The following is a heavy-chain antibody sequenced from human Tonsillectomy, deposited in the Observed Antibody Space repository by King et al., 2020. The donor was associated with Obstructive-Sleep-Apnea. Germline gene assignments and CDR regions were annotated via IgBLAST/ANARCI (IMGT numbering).Heavy chain of an antibody. CDR1: GFTFSSFG. Sequence: VQLVESGGGVVQPGRSLRLSCAASGFTFSSFGMHWVRQAPGKGLEWVAVISYDGSNKYYADSVKGRFTISRDNSKNTLYLQRNSLSAEDTAVYYCAKYSLYTSGSYAMDVWGQGTTVTVSS. D-gene: IGHD3-10*01. CDR3: AKYSLYTSGSYAMDV. V-gene: IGHV3-30*18. CDR2: ISYDGSNK. J-gene: IGHJ6*02.